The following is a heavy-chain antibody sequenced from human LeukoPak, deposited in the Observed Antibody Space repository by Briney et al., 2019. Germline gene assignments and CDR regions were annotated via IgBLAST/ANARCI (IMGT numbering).Heavy chain of an antibody. D-gene: IGHD6-19*01. CDR2: ISSSSSYI. CDR1: GFTFSSYS. CDR3: ARDPEVAVAVKSNWFDP. J-gene: IGHJ5*02. Sequence: KPGGSLRLSCAASGFTFSSYSMNWVRQAPGKGLEWGSSISSSSSYIYYADSVKGRFTISRDNAKNSLYLQMNSLRAEDTAVYYCARDPEVAVAVKSNWFDPWGQGTLVTVSS. V-gene: IGHV3-21*01.